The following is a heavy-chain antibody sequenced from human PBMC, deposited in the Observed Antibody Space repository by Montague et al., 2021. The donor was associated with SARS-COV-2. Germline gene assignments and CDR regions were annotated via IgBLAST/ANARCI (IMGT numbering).Heavy chain of an antibody. Sequence: SYTHYADSVKGRFTISRDNSINTLYLQMTRLKAEDTAFYYCSTTSEPQLAYNYAYQCAYWGQGVLVTVS. V-gene: IGHV3-23*03. CDR3: STTSEPQLAYNYAYQCAY. CDR2: SYT. J-gene: IGHJ4*02. D-gene: IGHD5-18*01.